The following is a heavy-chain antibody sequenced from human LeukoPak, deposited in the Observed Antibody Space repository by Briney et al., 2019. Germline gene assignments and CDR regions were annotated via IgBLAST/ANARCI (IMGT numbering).Heavy chain of an antibody. D-gene: IGHD2-15*01. CDR2: FDPEEGET. CDR3: ATHGSQWTYCSGGSCSPAYFDY. Sequence: ASVKVSCKVSGYTLTELSMYWVGQAPGKGLEWMGGFDPEEGETIYAQKFQGRVTMTEDTSTDTAYMELSSLRSEDTAVYYCATHGSQWTYCSGGSCSPAYFDYWGQGTLVTVSS. V-gene: IGHV1-24*01. CDR1: GYTLTELS. J-gene: IGHJ4*02.